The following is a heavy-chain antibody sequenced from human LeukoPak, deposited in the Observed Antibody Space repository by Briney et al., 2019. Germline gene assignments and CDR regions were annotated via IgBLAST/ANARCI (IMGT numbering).Heavy chain of an antibody. CDR3: ARDPRGYDILTGYYDYYYYYGMDV. Sequence: PGRSLRLSCAASGFTLSSYEMNWVRRAPGKGLGWVSYISISGSTIYSADSVKGRFTISTDNAKNSLYLQMNSLRAEDTAVYYCARDPRGYDILTGYYDYYYYYGMDVWGKGTTVTVSS. CDR1: GFTLSSYE. CDR2: ISISGSTI. D-gene: IGHD3-9*01. V-gene: IGHV3-48*03. J-gene: IGHJ6*04.